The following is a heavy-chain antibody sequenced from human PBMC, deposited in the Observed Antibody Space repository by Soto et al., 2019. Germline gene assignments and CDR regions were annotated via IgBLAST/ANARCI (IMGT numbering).Heavy chain of an antibody. CDR3: ARDLIRYCSGSSRYYFDN. CDR2: ISYDGSSK. Sequence: PGGSLRLSCAASGFTFNSYAMHWVRQAPGKGLEWVAVISYDGSSKYYADSVKGRFTISRDNSKNTLFLQMNSLRAEDTAVYYCARDLIRYCSGSSRYYFDNRGQGTQVTVSS. CDR1: GFTFNSYA. J-gene: IGHJ4*02. V-gene: IGHV3-30-3*01. D-gene: IGHD2-15*01.